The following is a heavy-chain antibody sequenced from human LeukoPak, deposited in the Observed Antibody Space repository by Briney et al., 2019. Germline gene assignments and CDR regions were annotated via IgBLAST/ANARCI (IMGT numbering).Heavy chain of an antibody. CDR2: IYHSGST. J-gene: IGHJ4*02. CDR3: ARDSYYDSRAFDY. V-gene: IGHV4-30-2*01. CDR1: GGSISSGGYY. Sequence: SETLSLACTVSGGSISSGGYYWSWIRQPPGKGLEWIGYIYHSGSTYYNPSLKSRVTISVDRSKNQFSLKLSSVTAADTAVYYCARDSYYDSRAFDYWGQGTLVTVSS. D-gene: IGHD3-22*01.